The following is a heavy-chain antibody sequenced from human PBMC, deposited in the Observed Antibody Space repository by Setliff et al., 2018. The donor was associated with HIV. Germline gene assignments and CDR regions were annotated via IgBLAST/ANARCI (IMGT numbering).Heavy chain of an antibody. V-gene: IGHV1-18*01. J-gene: IGHJ4*02. D-gene: IGHD2-21*01. CDR1: GYTFTSYG. CDR2: ISAYNGNT. CDR3: ARDSLSIRSMIGALDY. Sequence: ASVKVSCKASGYTFTSYGISWVRQAPGQGLEWMGWISAYNGNTNYAQKLQGRVTMTTDTSTNTAYMELRSLRSDDTAVYYCARDSLSIRSMIGALDYWGQGTLVTVSS.